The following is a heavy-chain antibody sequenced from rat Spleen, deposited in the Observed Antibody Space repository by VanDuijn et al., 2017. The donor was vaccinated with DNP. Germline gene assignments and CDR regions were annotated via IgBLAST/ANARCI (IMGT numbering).Heavy chain of an antibody. CDR3: TTGYYGYWFTY. D-gene: IGHD1-6*01. J-gene: IGHJ3*01. CDR1: GFTFSSYW. Sequence: EVQLVETGGGLVQPGRSLKLSCVASGFTFSSYWMYWIRQAPGKGLEWVASITDSGGSTYYRDSVKGRFTISRDNAKRTLYLQMDSLRSEDTATYYCTTGYYGYWFTYWGQGTLVTVSS. CDR2: ITDSGGST. V-gene: IGHV5-31*01.